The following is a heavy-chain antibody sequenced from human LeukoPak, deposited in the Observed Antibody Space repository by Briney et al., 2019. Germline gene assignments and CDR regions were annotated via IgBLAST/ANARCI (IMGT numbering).Heavy chain of an antibody. CDR1: GLTFSSYE. D-gene: IGHD3-22*01. Sequence: QPGGSLRLSCAASGLTFSSYEMNWVRQAPGKGLEWVSYISSSGSSIYYADSVKGRFTISGDNAKKSLYLQMHSLRAEDTAVYYCARDSHKFDSSGYYPDAFDIWGQGTMVTVSS. V-gene: IGHV3-48*03. CDR3: ARDSHKFDSSGYYPDAFDI. J-gene: IGHJ3*02. CDR2: ISSSGSSI.